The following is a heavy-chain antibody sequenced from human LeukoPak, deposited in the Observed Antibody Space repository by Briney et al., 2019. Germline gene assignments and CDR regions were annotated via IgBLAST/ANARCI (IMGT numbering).Heavy chain of an antibody. J-gene: IGHJ4*02. Sequence: SETLSLTCRVSGVSVTYTSYYGAWIRQPPGKGLEWSGSIYFSGGTYYNPSLKSRVTMFVDMTKNQFSLKLNSVTAADTAVYYCARHGYYGPKGYSYFDHWGQGTLVTVSS. CDR2: IYFSGGT. D-gene: IGHD3-3*01. V-gene: IGHV4-39*01. CDR1: GVSVTYTSYY. CDR3: ARHGYYGPKGYSYFDH.